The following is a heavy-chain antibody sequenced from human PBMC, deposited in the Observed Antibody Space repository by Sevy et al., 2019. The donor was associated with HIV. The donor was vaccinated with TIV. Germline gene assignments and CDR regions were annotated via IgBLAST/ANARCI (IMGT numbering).Heavy chain of an antibody. J-gene: IGHJ3*02. CDR2: ISSSTSYI. D-gene: IGHD3-10*01. V-gene: IGHV3-21*01. CDR3: AILWFGEFDTFDI. CDR1: GFTFSSYT. Sequence: GGSLRLSCAASGFTFSSYTINWVRQAPGKGLEWVSSISSSTSYIYYADSLKGRFTISRGNAKNSLFLQMNSLRAEDTAVYYCAILWFGEFDTFDIWGQGTMVTVSS.